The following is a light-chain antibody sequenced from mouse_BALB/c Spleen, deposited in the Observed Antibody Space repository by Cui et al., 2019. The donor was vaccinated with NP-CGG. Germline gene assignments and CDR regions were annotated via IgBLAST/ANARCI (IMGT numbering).Light chain of an antibody. CDR2: GTN. J-gene: IGLJ1*01. Sequence: QVVVTEEAPTTTSPGETVTLTCRSSTGAVTTSNYANWVQEKPDHLFTGLIGGTNNRAPGVPARFSGSLIGDKAALTITGAQTEDEAIYFCALWYSNHWVFGGGTKLTVL. V-gene: IGLV1*01. CDR3: ALWYSNHWV. CDR1: TGAVTTSNY.